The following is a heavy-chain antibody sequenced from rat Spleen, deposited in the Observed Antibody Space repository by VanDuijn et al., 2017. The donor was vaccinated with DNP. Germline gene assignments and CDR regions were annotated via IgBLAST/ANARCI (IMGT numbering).Heavy chain of an antibody. CDR3: VRWNSGHFDY. V-gene: IGHV5-25*01. CDR2: ISNGGNTI. J-gene: IGHJ2*01. Sequence: EVQLVESGGGLVQPGRSMKLSCVASGFSFTNYYMAWVRQAPTKGLEWVAAISNGGNTIYYRDSVKGRFTISRDNAKSTLYLQMNSLRSEDLATYYCVRWNSGHFDYWGQGVMVPVSS. D-gene: IGHD4-3*01. CDR1: GFSFTNYY.